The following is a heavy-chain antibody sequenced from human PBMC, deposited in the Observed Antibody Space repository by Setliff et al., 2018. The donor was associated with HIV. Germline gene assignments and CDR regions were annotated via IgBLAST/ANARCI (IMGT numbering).Heavy chain of an antibody. CDR2: IYHSGST. CDR3: ARLSLASSGSYYPFYYYYYGMDV. CDR1: GVAISSHY. Sequence: PSETLSLTCTVSGVAISSHYWSWIRQPPGKGLEWIGEIYHSGSTNYNPSLKSRVTISVDKSKNQFSLKLSSVTAADTAVYYCARLSLASSGSYYPFYYYYYGMDVWGQGTTVTVSS. J-gene: IGHJ6*02. V-gene: IGHV4-59*08. D-gene: IGHD1-26*01.